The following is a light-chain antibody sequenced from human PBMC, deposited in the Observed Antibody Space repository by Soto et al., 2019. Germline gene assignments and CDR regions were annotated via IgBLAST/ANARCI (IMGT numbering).Light chain of an antibody. CDR2: DAS. Sequence: DIQMTQSPSSLSASVGDRVTITCQASQNINNYLNWYQQKPGRAPKLLIYDASNLEAGVPSRFRGSGSGTDFTFTISRLQPEDIAIYYCQQSYSSTWTFGQGTKVDIK. V-gene: IGKV1-33*01. J-gene: IGKJ1*01. CDR1: QNINNY. CDR3: QQSYSSTWT.